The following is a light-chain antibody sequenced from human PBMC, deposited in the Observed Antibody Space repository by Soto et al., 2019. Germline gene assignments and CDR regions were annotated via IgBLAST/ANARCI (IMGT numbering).Light chain of an antibody. J-gene: IGKJ1*01. CDR1: QTISIF. Sequence: DLQMTQSPSSLSAAVGDRVTITCRASQTISIFLNWYQQKPGKAPKLLLYGASTLQGGVPSRFSGSGSGTDFTLTISRLQPEDFATYYCQRSYGSPPWTFGQGTKVDI. V-gene: IGKV1-39*01. CDR2: GAS. CDR3: QRSYGSPPWT.